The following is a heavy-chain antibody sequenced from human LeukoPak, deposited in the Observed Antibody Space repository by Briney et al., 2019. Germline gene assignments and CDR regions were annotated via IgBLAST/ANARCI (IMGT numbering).Heavy chain of an antibody. CDR1: GFTFSGYA. D-gene: IGHD6-19*01. CDR3: ARGHSSGWYFFDY. Sequence: PGGSLRLSCAASGFTFSGYAMHWARQAPGKGLEWVAVISYDGNNKYYADSVKGRFTISRDKSKNTVDLQMNSLRADDTAVYYCARGHSSGWYFFDYWGQGTQVTVSS. J-gene: IGHJ4*02. V-gene: IGHV3-30-3*01. CDR2: ISYDGNNK.